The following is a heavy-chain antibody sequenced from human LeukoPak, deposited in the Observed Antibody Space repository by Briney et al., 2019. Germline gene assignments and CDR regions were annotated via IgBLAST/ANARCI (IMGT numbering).Heavy chain of an antibody. CDR3: ARDGLYSSGWSNSYYYYYYMDV. V-gene: IGHV1-46*01. J-gene: IGHJ6*03. D-gene: IGHD6-19*01. CDR1: GYTFTSYY. CDR2: INPSGGST. Sequence: ASVKVSCKASGYTFTSYYMHWVRQAPGQGLEWMGIINPSGGSTSYAQKFQGRVTMTRDTSTSTVYMELSSLRSEDTAVYYCARDGLYSSGWSNSYYYYYYMDVRGKGTTVTVSS.